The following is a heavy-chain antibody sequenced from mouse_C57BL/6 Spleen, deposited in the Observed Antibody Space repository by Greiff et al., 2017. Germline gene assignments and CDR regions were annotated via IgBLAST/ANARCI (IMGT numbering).Heavy chain of an antibody. CDR3: ARLDGYYAYYAMDY. Sequence: LVESGPELVKPGASVKISCKASGYSFTDYNMNWVKQSNGKSLEWIGVINPNYGTTSYNQKFKGKATLTVDQSSSTAYMQLNSLTSEDSAVYYCARLDGYYAYYAMDYWGQGTSVTVSS. J-gene: IGHJ4*01. D-gene: IGHD2-3*01. CDR2: INPNYGTT. CDR1: GYSFTDYN. V-gene: IGHV1-39*01.